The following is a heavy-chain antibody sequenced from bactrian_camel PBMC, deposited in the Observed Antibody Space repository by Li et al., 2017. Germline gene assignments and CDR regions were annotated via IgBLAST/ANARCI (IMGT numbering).Heavy chain of an antibody. J-gene: IGHJ6*01. Sequence: QVQLVESGGGSVQVGGSLSLSCAVSGDEYRGLCMGWFRQAPGKEREEVALVYMGGGSTLDDSEVYYADSVKGRFTISKDDAKNTLYLQMRSLKPEDTAMYYCAARSVGWCPLFEHWLGKRAYTPGGYFANWGQGTQVTVS. CDR2: VYMGGGSTLDDSEV. CDR3: AARSVGWCPLFEHWLGKRAYTPGGYFAN. CDR1: GDEYRGLC. D-gene: IGHD1*01. V-gene: IGHV3S1*01.